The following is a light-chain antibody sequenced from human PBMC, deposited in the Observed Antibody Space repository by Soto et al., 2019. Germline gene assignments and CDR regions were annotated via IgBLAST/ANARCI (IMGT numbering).Light chain of an antibody. CDR1: QSISSW. J-gene: IGKJ1*01. CDR3: QQDNSYWT. Sequence: DIQMTQSPSTLSASVGDRVTITCRASQSISSWLAWYQQKPGKATKLLIYKASSLESGVPTRFSGSGSGTEFTLTSSSLPPDDVASYYCQQDNSYWTFGKGTKVEIK. CDR2: KAS. V-gene: IGKV1-5*03.